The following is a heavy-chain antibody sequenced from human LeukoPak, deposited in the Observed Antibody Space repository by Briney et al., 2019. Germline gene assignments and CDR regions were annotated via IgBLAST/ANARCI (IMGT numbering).Heavy chain of an antibody. CDR3: ARQPMTTLTVKRRYFDF. V-gene: IGHV4-34*01. J-gene: IGHJ4*02. Sequence: SETLSLTCGVYRGSFNGYYWTWIRQPPGKGLEWIGEVNQNGGTEYNPSLQSRVTISVDTSKSQFSLRLTSVTAADTAVYYCARQPMTTLTVKRRYFDFWGQGTLVTVSS. CDR2: VNQNGGT. CDR1: RGSFNGYY. D-gene: IGHD2-21*02.